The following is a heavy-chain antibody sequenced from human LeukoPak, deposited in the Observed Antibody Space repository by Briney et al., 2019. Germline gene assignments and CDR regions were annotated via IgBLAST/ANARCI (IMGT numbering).Heavy chain of an antibody. Sequence: PGGSLRLSCAASGFTFSSYWMSWVRQAPGKGLEWVANIKQDGSEKYYVDSVKGRFTISRDNAKNSLYLQMNSLRAEDTAVYYCAKEPKPFSSGWPPFQHWGQGTLVTVSS. CDR1: GFTFSSYW. J-gene: IGHJ1*01. CDR3: AKEPKPFSSGWPPFQH. CDR2: IKQDGSEK. V-gene: IGHV3-7*01. D-gene: IGHD6-19*01.